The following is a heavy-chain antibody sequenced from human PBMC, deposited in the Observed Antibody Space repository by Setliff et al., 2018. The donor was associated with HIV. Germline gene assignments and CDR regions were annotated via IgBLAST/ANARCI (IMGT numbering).Heavy chain of an antibody. CDR2: IKKDGSEK. CDR1: GDSISNNGYY. CDR3: ARGHYSSSSG. J-gene: IGHJ4*02. Sequence: PSETLSLTCTVSGDSISNNGYYWAWIRQPPGKGLEWVANIKKDGSEKYYVDSVKGRFTISRDNAKNSLYLQMNSLRAEDTAVYYCARGHYSSSSGWGQGTLVTVSS. V-gene: IGHV3-7*03. D-gene: IGHD6-6*01.